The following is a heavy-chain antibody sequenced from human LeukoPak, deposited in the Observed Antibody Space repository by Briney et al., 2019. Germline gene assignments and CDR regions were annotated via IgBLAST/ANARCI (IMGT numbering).Heavy chain of an antibody. D-gene: IGHD6-13*01. V-gene: IGHV3-23*01. Sequence: PGESLKISCKGSGYSFTSYWIGWVRQAPGKGLEWVSAISGSGGSTYYADSVKGRFTISRDNSKNTLYLQMNSLRAEDTAVYYCAKEIGRYSSSWYSLNYWGQGTLVTVSS. J-gene: IGHJ4*02. CDR3: AKEIGRYSSSWYSLNY. CDR2: ISGSGGST. CDR1: GYSFTSYW.